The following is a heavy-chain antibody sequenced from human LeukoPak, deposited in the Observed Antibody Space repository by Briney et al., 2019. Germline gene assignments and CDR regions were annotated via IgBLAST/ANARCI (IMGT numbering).Heavy chain of an antibody. CDR2: IYYSGST. CDR3: ARAAGSPYNWFDP. Sequence: SQTLSLTCTVSGGSISSGGYYWSWIRQHPGKGLEWIGYIYYSGSTYYNPSLKSRVTISVDTSKNQFSLKLSSVTAADTAVYYCARAAGSPYNWFDPWGQGTLVTVSS. D-gene: IGHD3-10*01. J-gene: IGHJ5*02. CDR1: GGSISSGGYY. V-gene: IGHV4-31*03.